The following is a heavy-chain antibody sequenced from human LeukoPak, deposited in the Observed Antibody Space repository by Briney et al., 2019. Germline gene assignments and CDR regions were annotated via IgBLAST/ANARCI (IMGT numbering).Heavy chain of an antibody. V-gene: IGHV3-15*01. CDR3: QGVRF. D-gene: IGHD2-8*01. CDR1: GFTFTNAW. CDR2: NKSKTDGGTT. J-gene: IGHJ4*02. Sequence: PRGSLRLSRLASGFTFTNAWTSWVSPAPGEGLEWVGSNKSKTDGGTTDYAAPMKGRFSISRDDSKNSHYLQMNSLKSEKSALYCCQGVRFWGQGTLVTVSS.